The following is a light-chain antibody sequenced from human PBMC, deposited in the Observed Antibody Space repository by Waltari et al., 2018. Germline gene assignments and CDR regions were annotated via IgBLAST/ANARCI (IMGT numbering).Light chain of an antibody. J-gene: IGLJ1*01. CDR1: SSDIGNYNY. CDR3: CSYAGFYSYYV. V-gene: IGLV2-11*01. CDR2: DVT. Sequence: QSALTQPRSVSGSPGQSVTISCTGTSSDIGNYNYVSWYQHHPGKAPRLMIYDVTNRPSGVPARFSGSKSGNTASLTISGLQAEDEADYYCCSYAGFYSYYVFGTGTKATVL.